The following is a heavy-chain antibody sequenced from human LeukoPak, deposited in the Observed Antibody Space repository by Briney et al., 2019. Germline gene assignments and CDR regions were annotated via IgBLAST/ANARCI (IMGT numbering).Heavy chain of an antibody. CDR2: IIPILGIA. J-gene: IGHJ4*02. CDR1: GGTFSSYA. V-gene: IGHV1-69*04. D-gene: IGHD6-13*01. CDR3: ARGSPGIAAAGSDY. Sequence: ASVKVSCKASGGTFSSYAISWVRQAPGQGLEWMGRIIPILGIANYAQKFQGRVTITADKSTSTAYMELSSLRSEDTAVYYCARGSPGIAAAGSDYWGQGTLVTVSS.